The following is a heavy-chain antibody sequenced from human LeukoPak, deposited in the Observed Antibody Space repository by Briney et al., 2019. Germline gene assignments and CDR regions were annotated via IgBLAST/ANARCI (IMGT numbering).Heavy chain of an antibody. CDR1: GDSISSSYW. Sequence: SGTLSLTCAVSGDSISSSYWWSWVRQPPGKGLEWIGEIFHSGNTNYNPPLKSRVTISVDTSKNQFSLKLSSVTAADTAVYYCARDGSMVRGVITFWGQGTLVTVSS. CDR3: ARDGSMVRGVITF. J-gene: IGHJ4*02. V-gene: IGHV4-4*02. CDR2: IFHSGNT. D-gene: IGHD3-10*01.